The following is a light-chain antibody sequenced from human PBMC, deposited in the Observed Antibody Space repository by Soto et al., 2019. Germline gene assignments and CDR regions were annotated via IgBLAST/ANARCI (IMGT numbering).Light chain of an antibody. Sequence: ETVMTQSPSTLSVSPGERATLSCRAGQSVSSNLAWYQQKPGQPPRLLIYDISTRPTGIPTRFSGSGSGTEFTLTISSLQSEDFEVYYCQQYNSWPLTFGGGTKVDIK. V-gene: IGKV3D-15*01. J-gene: IGKJ4*01. CDR1: QSVSSN. CDR2: DIS. CDR3: QQYNSWPLT.